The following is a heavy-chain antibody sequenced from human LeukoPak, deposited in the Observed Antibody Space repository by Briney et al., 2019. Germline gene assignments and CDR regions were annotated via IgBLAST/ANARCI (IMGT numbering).Heavy chain of an antibody. Sequence: GGSLRLSCAASGFTFSSYWMSWVRQAPGKGLEGVSNIKQDGSEKYYVDSVKGRFTISRDNAKNSLYLQMNRLRAEDTAVYHCARNSRDALDIWGQGTMVTVSS. J-gene: IGHJ3*02. CDR3: ARNSRDALDI. CDR2: IKQDGSEK. CDR1: GFTFSSYW. V-gene: IGHV3-7*01. D-gene: IGHD4-11*01.